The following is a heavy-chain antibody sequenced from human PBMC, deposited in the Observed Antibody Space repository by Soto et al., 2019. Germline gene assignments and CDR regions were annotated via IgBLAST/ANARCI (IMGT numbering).Heavy chain of an antibody. CDR3: ASLRSFHYLGDYYGMDV. Sequence: QVQLVQSGAEVKKPGASVKVSCKASGYTFTGYYMHWVRQAPGQGLEWMGWINPNSGGTNYAQKFQGRVTMTRDTSISTAYMELSMLRSDDTAVYYCASLRSFHYLGDYYGMDVWGQGTTVTVSS. J-gene: IGHJ6*02. V-gene: IGHV1-2*02. D-gene: IGHD5-12*01. CDR2: INPNSGGT. CDR1: GYTFTGYY.